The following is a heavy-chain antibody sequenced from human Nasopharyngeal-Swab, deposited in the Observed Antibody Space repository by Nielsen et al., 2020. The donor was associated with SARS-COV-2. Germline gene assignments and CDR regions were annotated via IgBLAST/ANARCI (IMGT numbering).Heavy chain of an antibody. Sequence: GGSLRLSCAASGFTFRSYAISWVRRAPGKGLEWVSVISGSDHTTYYADSVKGRFTISRDNAKNSLYLQMNSLRAEDTAVYYCARDGDGYNTHWGQGTLVTVSS. V-gene: IGHV3-23*01. D-gene: IGHD5-24*01. CDR1: GFTFRSYA. J-gene: IGHJ4*02. CDR3: ARDGDGYNTH. CDR2: ISGSDHTT.